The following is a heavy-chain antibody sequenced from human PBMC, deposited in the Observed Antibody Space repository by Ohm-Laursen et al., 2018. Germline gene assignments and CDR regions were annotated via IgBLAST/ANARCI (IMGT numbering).Heavy chain of an antibody. CDR3: ARDLTEDAAMVTCDY. Sequence: GATVKISCKVSGYTFTGYYMHWVRQAPGQGLEWMGWINPNSGGTNSAQKFQGRVTMTRDTSISTAYMELSRLRSDDTAVYYCARDLTEDAAMVTCDYWGQGTLVTVSS. CDR2: INPNSGGT. V-gene: IGHV1-2*02. J-gene: IGHJ4*02. CDR1: GYTFTGYY. D-gene: IGHD5-18*01.